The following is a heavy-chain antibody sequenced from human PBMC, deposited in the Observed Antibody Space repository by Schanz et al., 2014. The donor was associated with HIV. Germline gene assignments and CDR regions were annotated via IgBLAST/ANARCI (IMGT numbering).Heavy chain of an antibody. CDR1: GFTFTSSA. CDR2: IVVGSGNT. D-gene: IGHD3-16*01. J-gene: IGHJ4*02. Sequence: QMQLVQSGPEVKKPGTSVKVSCKASGFTFTSSAVQWVRQARGQRLEWIGWIVVGSGNTNYAQKFQERVTITRDMSTSTAYMELSSLRSEDTALYYCARDGFYKRNKRFVILFDLWGRGTLVTVSS. V-gene: IGHV1-58*01. CDR3: ARDGFYKRNKRFVILFDL.